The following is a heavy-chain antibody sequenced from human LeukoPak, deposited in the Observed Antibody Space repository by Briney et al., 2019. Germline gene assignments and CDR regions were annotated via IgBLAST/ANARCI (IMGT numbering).Heavy chain of an antibody. D-gene: IGHD3-3*01. Sequence: GGSLRLSCEVSGFTFSNYAISWVRQAPGSGLEWVSGISADGGRTYYADSVKGRFTISRGNFKSTLYPQVNGLRAEDTAVYYCAKPLRLLGMVLSAAFDMWGQGTMVTVSS. CDR1: GFTFSNYA. V-gene: IGHV3-23*01. CDR3: AKPLRLLGMVLSAAFDM. J-gene: IGHJ3*02. CDR2: ISADGGRT.